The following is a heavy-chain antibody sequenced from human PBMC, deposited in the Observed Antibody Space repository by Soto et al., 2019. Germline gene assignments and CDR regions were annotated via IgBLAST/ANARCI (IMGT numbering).Heavy chain of an antibody. CDR2: ISAYNGNT. CDR1: GYTFTSYG. V-gene: IGHV1-18*01. CDR3: ARVRDIVVVVAARGGGSAFDI. Sequence: ASVKVSCKASGYTFTSYGISWVRQAPGQGLEWMGWISAYNGNTNYAQKLQGRVTMTTDTSTSTAYMELRSLRSDDTAVYYCARVRDIVVVVAARGGGSAFDIWGQGTMVTVSS. J-gene: IGHJ3*02. D-gene: IGHD2-15*01.